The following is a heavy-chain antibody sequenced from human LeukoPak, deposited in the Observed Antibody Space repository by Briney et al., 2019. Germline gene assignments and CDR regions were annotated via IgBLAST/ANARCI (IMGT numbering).Heavy chain of an antibody. CDR2: IYYSGSN. Sequence: SETLSLNCTVSGGSISSYHWNWIRQPPGKGLEWIGYIYYSGSNNYNPSLKSRASISADTSKSQLCLELSSVTDAAARVYYCAGRLLRRDGYNLSAFDIGSEGTMVTV. D-gene: IGHD5-24*01. CDR3: AGRLLRRDGYNLSAFDI. V-gene: IGHV4-59*01. CDR1: GGSISSYH. J-gene: IGHJ3*02.